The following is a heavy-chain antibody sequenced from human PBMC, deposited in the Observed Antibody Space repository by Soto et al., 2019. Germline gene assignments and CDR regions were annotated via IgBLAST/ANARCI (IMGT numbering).Heavy chain of an antibody. D-gene: IGHD5-12*01. CDR1: GLTFSSYA. CDR2: ISYDGSKK. J-gene: IGHJ3*02. Sequence: GRSLRLSCAASGLTFSSYAMHGARQAPGKGLEGVADISYDGSKKYNADSVKSRFSISRVHSQSTQYLQLHGLRAEDTVVYYWARDPKVATIGLNWGSFDIWGHGTMVTVSS. CDR3: ARDPKVATIGLNWGSFDI. V-gene: IGHV3-30-3*01.